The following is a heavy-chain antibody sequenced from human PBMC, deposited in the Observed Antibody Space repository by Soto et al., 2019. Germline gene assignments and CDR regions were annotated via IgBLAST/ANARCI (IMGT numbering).Heavy chain of an antibody. J-gene: IGHJ6*02. V-gene: IGHV3-23*01. Sequence: GGSLRLSCAASGFTFRSYSMSWVRQAPGKGLEWVSAISGSGGSTYYADSVKGRFTISRDNAKNTLYLQMNSLRAEDTAVYYYATCTVTKYYYYYGMDVWGQGTTVTVSS. CDR3: ATCTVTKYYYYYGMDV. CDR2: ISGSGGST. CDR1: GFTFRSYS. D-gene: IGHD4-17*01.